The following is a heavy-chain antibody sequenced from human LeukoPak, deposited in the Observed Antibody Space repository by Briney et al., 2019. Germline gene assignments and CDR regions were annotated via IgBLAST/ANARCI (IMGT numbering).Heavy chain of an antibody. CDR3: ARASHIVVVPAAMPGVDGMDV. J-gene: IGHJ6*02. Sequence: WVRQPPGKGLEWIGSIYYSGSTYYNPSLKSRVTISVDTSKNQFSLKLSSVTAADTAVYYCARASHIVVVPAAMPGVDGMDVWGQGTTVTVSS. V-gene: IGHV4-39*07. CDR2: IYYSGST. D-gene: IGHD2-2*01.